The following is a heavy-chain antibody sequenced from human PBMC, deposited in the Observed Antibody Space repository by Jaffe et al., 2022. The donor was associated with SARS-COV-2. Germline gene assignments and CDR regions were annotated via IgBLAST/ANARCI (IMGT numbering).Heavy chain of an antibody. V-gene: IGHV3-30*03. D-gene: IGHD3-22*01. CDR2: ISYDGSNK. J-gene: IGHJ4*02. CDR3: ARSTYYYDSSGYHSRYYFDY. CDR1: GFTFSSYG. Sequence: QVQLVESGGGVVQPGRSLRLSCAASGFTFSSYGMHWVRQAPGKGLEWVAVISYDGSNKYYADSVKGRFTISRDNSKNTLYLQMNSLRAEDTAVYYCARSTYYYDSSGYHSRYYFDYWGQGTLVTVSS.